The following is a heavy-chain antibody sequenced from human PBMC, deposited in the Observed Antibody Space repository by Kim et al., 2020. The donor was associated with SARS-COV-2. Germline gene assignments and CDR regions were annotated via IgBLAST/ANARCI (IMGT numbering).Heavy chain of an antibody. J-gene: IGHJ4*02. V-gene: IGHV4-30-4*01. CDR1: GGSISSGDYY. Sequence: SETLSLTCTVSGGSISSGDYYWSWIRQPPGKGLEWIGYIYYSRSTYYNPSLKSRVTISVDTSKNQFSLKLSSVTAADTAVYYCARDPVGHTFDYWGQGTLVTVSS. CDR3: ARDPVGHTFDY. CDR2: IYYSRST. D-gene: IGHD1-26*01.